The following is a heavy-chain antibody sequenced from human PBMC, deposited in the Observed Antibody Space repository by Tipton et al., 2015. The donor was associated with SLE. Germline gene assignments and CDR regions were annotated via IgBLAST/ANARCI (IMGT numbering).Heavy chain of an antibody. CDR2: ISAYNGNT. J-gene: IGHJ4*02. Sequence: QSGAEVKKPGASVKVSCKASGYTFTSYGISWVRQAHGQGLEWMGWISAYNGNTNYAQKLQGGVTMTTDTSTSTADMELRRLRSGDTAVYCCARGWDSSGSFDYWGQGTLVTVPS. D-gene: IGHD6-19*01. V-gene: IGHV1-18*01. CDR3: ARGWDSSGSFDY. CDR1: GYTFTSYG.